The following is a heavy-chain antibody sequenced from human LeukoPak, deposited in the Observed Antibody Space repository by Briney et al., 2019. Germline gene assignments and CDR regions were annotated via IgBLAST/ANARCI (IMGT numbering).Heavy chain of an antibody. CDR1: GFTFSSYA. Sequence: PGGSLRLSCAASGFTFSSYAMSWVRQAPGKGLEWVSAISGSGGSTYYADSVKGRFTISRDNSKDTLYLQMNSLRAEDTAVYYCAKDGFLEWLAFDYWGQGTLVTVSS. J-gene: IGHJ4*02. CDR2: ISGSGGST. CDR3: AKDGFLEWLAFDY. V-gene: IGHV3-23*01. D-gene: IGHD3-3*01.